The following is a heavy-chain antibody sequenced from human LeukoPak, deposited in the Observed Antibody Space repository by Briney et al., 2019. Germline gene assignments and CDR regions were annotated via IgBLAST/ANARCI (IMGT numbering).Heavy chain of an antibody. V-gene: IGHV3-7*01. D-gene: IGHD2-21*02. J-gene: IGHJ6*03. CDR2: IKQDGSEK. CDR3: ARNAYCGGDCYSTYYYYYMDV. CDR1: GFTFSSYW. Sequence: GGSLRLSCAASGFTFSSYWMSWVRQAPGKGLEWVANIKQDGSEKYYVDSVKGRFTISRDNAKNSLYLQMNSLRAEDTAVYYCARNAYCGGDCYSTYYYYYMDVWGKGTTVTISS.